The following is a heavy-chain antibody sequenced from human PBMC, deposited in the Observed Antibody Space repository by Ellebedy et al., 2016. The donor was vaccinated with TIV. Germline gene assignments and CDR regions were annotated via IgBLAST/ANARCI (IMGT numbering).Heavy chain of an antibody. CDR1: GFTFSSYA. CDR3: ARDRGIVGTMFDY. V-gene: IGHV3-30-3*01. CDR2: ISYDGSNK. Sequence: GGSLRLSXAASGFTFSSYAMHWVRQAPGKGLEWVAVISYDGSNKYYADSVKGRFTISRDNSKNTLYLQMNSLRAEDTAVYYCARDRGIVGTMFDYWGQGTLVTVSS. D-gene: IGHD1-26*01. J-gene: IGHJ4*02.